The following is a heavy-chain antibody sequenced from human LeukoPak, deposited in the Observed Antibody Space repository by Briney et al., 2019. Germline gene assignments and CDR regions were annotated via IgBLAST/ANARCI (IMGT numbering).Heavy chain of an antibody. V-gene: IGHV3-7*03. CDR3: ARGGDTSGYFPSDY. J-gene: IGHJ4*02. Sequence: GGSLRLSCAASGFTFSHYYMSWVRQAPGKGLEWVANIKQDGSEKFYVDSVKGRFTISRDNAKNSLYLQMNSLRAEDTAVYYCARGGDTSGYFPSDYWGQGTLVTVSS. CDR2: IKQDGSEK. CDR1: GFTFSHYY. D-gene: IGHD3-3*01.